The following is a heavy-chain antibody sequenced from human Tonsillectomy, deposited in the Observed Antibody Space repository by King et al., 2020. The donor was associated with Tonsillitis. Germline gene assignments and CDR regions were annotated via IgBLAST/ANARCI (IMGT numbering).Heavy chain of an antibody. D-gene: IGHD6-19*01. CDR3: ARSKSVLAVAGLIY. J-gene: IGHJ4*02. Sequence: HVQLVESGAEVKKPGASVNVSCKAVGYTLTGYYMHWVRQAPGQGLDWMVWSKPENDGTNYAQKIQGRITMTRDTSISTAYMELGRVRSDDTAVYYCARSKSVLAVAGLIYWGQGTLVTVSS. CDR2: SKPENDGT. CDR1: GYTLTGYY. V-gene: IGHV1-2*02.